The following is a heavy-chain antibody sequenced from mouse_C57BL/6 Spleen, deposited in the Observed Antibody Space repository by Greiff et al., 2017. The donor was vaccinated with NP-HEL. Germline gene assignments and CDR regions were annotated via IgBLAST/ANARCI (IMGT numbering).Heavy chain of an antibody. CDR3: ARRVNYYGSSHWYFDV. D-gene: IGHD1-1*01. CDR2: IDPSDSYT. J-gene: IGHJ1*03. Sequence: QVQLQQPGAELVMPGASVKLSCKASGYTFTSYWMHWVKQRPGQGLEWIGEIDPSDSYTNYNQKFKGKSTLTVDKSSSTAYMQLSSLTSEDSAVYYWARRVNYYGSSHWYFDVWGTGTTVTVSS. V-gene: IGHV1-69*01. CDR1: GYTFTSYW.